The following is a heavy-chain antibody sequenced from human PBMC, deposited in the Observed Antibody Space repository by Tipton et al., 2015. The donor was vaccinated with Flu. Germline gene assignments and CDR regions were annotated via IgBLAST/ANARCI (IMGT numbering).Heavy chain of an antibody. CDR1: GYSISSGYY. CDR2: VGTMSHSGRT. CDR3: ARRDYSNYVSDPKNWFDP. Sequence: TLSLTCAVSGYSISSGYYWGWIRQPPGKGLEWIGTVGTMSHSGRTYNNPSLKSRVTISVDTSKNQLSLKVISVTAADTAVYYCARRDYSNYVSDPKNWFDPWGQGILVTVSS. J-gene: IGHJ5*02. V-gene: IGHV4-38-2*01. D-gene: IGHD4-11*01.